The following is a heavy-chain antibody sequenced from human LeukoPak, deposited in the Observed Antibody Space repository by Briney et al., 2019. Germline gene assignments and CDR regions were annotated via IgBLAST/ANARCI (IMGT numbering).Heavy chain of an antibody. J-gene: IGHJ4*02. CDR2: IWDDGSNE. CDR3: ARDHSGTQDY. V-gene: IGHV3-33*01. CDR1: GFTFSNYG. Sequence: GGSLRLSCAASGFTFSNYGMHWVRQTPGKGLEWVAVIWDDGSNEYYADSVKGRFTIFRDNRRNTLYLQMNSLRAEDTAVYSCARDHSGTQDYWGQGTLVTVSS. D-gene: IGHD1-1*01.